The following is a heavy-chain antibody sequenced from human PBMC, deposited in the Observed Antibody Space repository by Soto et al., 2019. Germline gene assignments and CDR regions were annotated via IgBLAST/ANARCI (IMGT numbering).Heavy chain of an antibody. CDR2: INPNSGGT. V-gene: IGHV1-2*04. D-gene: IGHD6-6*01. Sequence: ASVKVSCKASGYTFTGYYMHWVRQAPGQGLEWMGWINPNSGGTNYAQKFQGWVTMTRDTSISTAYMELSRLRSDDTAVYYCARAYSSSSYDAFDIWGQGTMVTVSS. CDR3: ARAYSSSSYDAFDI. CDR1: GYTFTGYY. J-gene: IGHJ3*02.